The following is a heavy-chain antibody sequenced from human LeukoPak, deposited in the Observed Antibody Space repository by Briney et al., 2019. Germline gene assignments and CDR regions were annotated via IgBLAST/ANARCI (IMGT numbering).Heavy chain of an antibody. CDR3: ARADRLDGGPYLIGP. CDR2: INPNSGGT. Sequence: ASVKVSCTTSGYIFTDYYMHWVRQAPGQGLEWMGWINPNSGGTSSAQKFQGRVTTTRDTSITTVYMEVSWLTSDDTAIYYCARADRLDGGPYLIGPWGQGTLVTVYS. CDR1: GYIFTDYY. V-gene: IGHV1-2*02. D-gene: IGHD3-16*01. J-gene: IGHJ5*02.